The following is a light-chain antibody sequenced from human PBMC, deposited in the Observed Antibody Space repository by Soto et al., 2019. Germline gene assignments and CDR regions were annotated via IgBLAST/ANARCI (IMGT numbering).Light chain of an antibody. Sequence: QSVLTQPRSVSGSPGQSVTISCTGTSSDVAAYNYVSWYQQHPGKAPKLMIYDVTKRPSGVPDRFSGSKSGNTASLTISGLQAEDEADYYCCSYAGRYTVLFGGGTKLTVL. CDR1: SSDVAAYNY. V-gene: IGLV2-11*01. J-gene: IGLJ2*01. CDR2: DVT. CDR3: CSYAGRYTVL.